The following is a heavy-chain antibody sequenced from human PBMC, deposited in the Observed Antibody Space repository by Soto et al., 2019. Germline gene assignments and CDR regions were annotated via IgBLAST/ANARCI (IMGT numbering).Heavy chain of an antibody. CDR2: IYYSGIT. CDR1: GGSISSYY. Sequence: PSETLCLTCTVSGGSISSYYWSWIRRPPGKGLEWIGYIYYSGITNYNPSLKSRVTISVDTSKNQFSLKLSSVTAADTAVYYCARYKSNYYYGMDVWGQGTTVTVSS. V-gene: IGHV4-59*01. CDR3: ARYKSNYYYGMDV. J-gene: IGHJ6*02. D-gene: IGHD1-20*01.